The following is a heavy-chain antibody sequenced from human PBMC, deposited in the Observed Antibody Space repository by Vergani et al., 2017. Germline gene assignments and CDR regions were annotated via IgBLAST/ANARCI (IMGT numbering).Heavy chain of an antibody. V-gene: IGHV4-39*07. CDR2: IYYSGST. D-gene: IGHD7-27*01. CDR1: GGSISSSSYY. Sequence: QLQLQESGPGLVKPSETLSLTCTVSGGSISSSSYYWGWIRQPPGKGLEWIGSIYYSGSTYYHPSLKSRVTISVDTSKNQFSLKLSSVTAADTAVYYCARVSFAGVDYWGQGTLVTVSS. J-gene: IGHJ4*02. CDR3: ARVSFAGVDY.